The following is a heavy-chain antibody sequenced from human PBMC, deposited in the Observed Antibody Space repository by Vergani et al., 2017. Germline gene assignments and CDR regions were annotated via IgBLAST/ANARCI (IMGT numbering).Heavy chain of an antibody. CDR2: ISYDGSNK. CDR1: GFTFSSYG. J-gene: IGHJ3*02. CDR3: ARDRIAAAGAFDI. V-gene: IGHV3-30*03. Sequence: QVQLVESGGGVVQPGRSLRLSCAASGFTFSSYGMHWVRQAPGKGLEWVAVISYDGSNKYYADSVKGRFTISRDNSKNTLYLQMNSLRAEDTAVYYCARDRIAAAGAFDIWGQGTMVTVSS. D-gene: IGHD6-13*01.